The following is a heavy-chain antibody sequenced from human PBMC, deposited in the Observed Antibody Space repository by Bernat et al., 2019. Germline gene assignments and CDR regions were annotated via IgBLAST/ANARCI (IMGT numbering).Heavy chain of an antibody. J-gene: IGHJ4*02. CDR1: AGTFSSYT. D-gene: IGHD6-19*01. Sequence: QVQLVQSGAEVKKPGSSVKVSCKASAGTFSSYTISWVRQAPGQGLEWMGRNIPILSIANYAQKFQGRVTITADKSTSTAYMELSSLRSEDTAVYYCAIGWHFAYWGQGTLVTVSS. CDR2: NIPILSIA. V-gene: IGHV1-69*02. CDR3: AIGWHFAY.